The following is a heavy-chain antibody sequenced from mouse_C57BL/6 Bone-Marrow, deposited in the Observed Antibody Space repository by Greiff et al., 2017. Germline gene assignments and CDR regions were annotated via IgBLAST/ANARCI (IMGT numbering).Heavy chain of an antibody. V-gene: IGHV1-55*01. D-gene: IGHD3-2*02. J-gene: IGHJ4*01. Sequence: QVQLQQPGAELVKPGASVKMSCKASGYTFTSYWITWVKQRPGQGLEWIGDIYPGSGSTNYNEKFKSKATLTVDTSSRTAYMQLSSLTSEDSAVYYCARCQLRLSYAMDYWGQGTSVTVSS. CDR1: GYTFTSYW. CDR2: IYPGSGST. CDR3: ARCQLRLSYAMDY.